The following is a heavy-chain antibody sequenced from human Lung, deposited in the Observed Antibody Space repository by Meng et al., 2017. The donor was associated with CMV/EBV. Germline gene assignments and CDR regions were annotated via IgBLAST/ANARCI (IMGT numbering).Heavy chain of an antibody. CDR2: ISSIGSTI. CDR1: FRDYY. J-gene: IGHJ6*02. CDR3: ARRYHNDFWSGLKGYGMDV. D-gene: IGHD3-3*01. V-gene: IGHV3-11*01. Sequence: FRDYYVGGISQALGKGLELVSYISSIGSTIYYADSVKGRFTISRDNAKNSLYRQMNSLRAEDTAVYDCARRYHNDFWSGLKGYGMDVWGQGTMVTVSS.